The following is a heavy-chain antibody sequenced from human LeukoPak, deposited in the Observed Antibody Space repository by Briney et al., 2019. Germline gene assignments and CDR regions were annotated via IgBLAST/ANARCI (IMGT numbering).Heavy chain of an antibody. Sequence: PGGSLRPSCSASGFSLTRYAIDWVRQAPGKGLEYVSAISSSGGRTYYADSVRGRFTISRDNSKNTLYLQMSSLRAEDTAVYCCVKGRCSNSWNSSDYWGQGTLVTVSS. J-gene: IGHJ4*02. D-gene: IGHD6-13*01. CDR1: GFSLTRYA. CDR2: ISSSGGRT. CDR3: VKGRCSNSWNSSDY. V-gene: IGHV3-64D*09.